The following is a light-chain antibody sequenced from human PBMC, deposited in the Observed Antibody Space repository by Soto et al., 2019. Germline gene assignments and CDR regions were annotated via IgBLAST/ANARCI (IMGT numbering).Light chain of an antibody. CDR1: QTISSW. CDR2: KAS. J-gene: IGKJ5*01. Sequence: DIQMTQSPSTLSASVGDRVTITCRSSQTISSWLAWFQQRPGRAPKFLIYKASSLKNGVPLRFSGSGSGTQFTLTISSLEPEDFAVYYCQQRNNWPPITFGQGTRLEIK. CDR3: QQRNNWPPIT. V-gene: IGKV1-5*03.